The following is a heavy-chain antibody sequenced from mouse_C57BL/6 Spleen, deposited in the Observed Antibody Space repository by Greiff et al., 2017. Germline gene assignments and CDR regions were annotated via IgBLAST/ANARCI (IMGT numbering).Heavy chain of an antibody. CDR3: ARSLTTVVAHYAMDY. J-gene: IGHJ4*01. D-gene: IGHD1-1*01. V-gene: IGHV1-9*01. Sequence: VKLQESGAELMKPGASVKLSCKATGYTFTGYWIEWVKQRPGHGLEWIGEILPGSGSTNYNQKFKGKSTLTVDKSSSTAYMQLSSLTSEDSAVYYCARSLTTVVAHYAMDYWGQGTSVTVSS. CDR1: GYTFTGYW. CDR2: ILPGSGST.